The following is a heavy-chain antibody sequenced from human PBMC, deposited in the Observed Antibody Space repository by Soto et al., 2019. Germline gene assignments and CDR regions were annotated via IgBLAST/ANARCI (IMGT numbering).Heavy chain of an antibody. CDR2: ISDTDDAT. J-gene: IGHJ6*02. V-gene: IGHV3-48*03. Sequence: QLVESGGGLVQPGESLRLSCVGSDITLRSYEMTWVRQAPGRGLEWVSSISDTDDATNYADSVRGRFTISRDSAKNSLFLQMDSLTVEDTAVYYCARMYYDFWRTYYSGQKDYGMDVWGQGTAVTVSS. CDR1: DITLRSYE. D-gene: IGHD3-3*01. CDR3: ARMYYDFWRTYYSGQKDYGMDV.